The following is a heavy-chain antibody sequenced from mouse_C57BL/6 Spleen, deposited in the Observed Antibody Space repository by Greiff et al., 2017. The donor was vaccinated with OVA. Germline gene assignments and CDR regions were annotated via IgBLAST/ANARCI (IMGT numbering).Heavy chain of an antibody. J-gene: IGHJ2*01. CDR2: IWSGGST. Sequence: QVQLKESGPGLVQPSQSLSITCTVSGFSLTSYGVHWVRQSPGKGLEWLGVIWSGGSTDYNAAFISRLSISKDNSKSQVFFKMNSLQADDTAIYYCAREGNYYGSRGDYFDYWGQGTTLTVSS. D-gene: IGHD1-1*01. CDR3: AREGNYYGSRGDYFDY. CDR1: GFSLTSYG. V-gene: IGHV2-2*01.